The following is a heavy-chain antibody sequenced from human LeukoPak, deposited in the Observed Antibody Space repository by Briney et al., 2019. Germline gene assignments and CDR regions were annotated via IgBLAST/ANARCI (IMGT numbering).Heavy chain of an antibody. Sequence: GGSLRLSCAVSGFTFSDYAMHWVRQAPGKGLEWVASIQSNGNEKYSSDSLKGRFTISRDNSKNTLYLQMNTARPEDTAVFYCARGVTSWPQGPYHFDYWGQGILITVSS. D-gene: IGHD2-2*01. CDR3: ARGVTSWPQGPYHFDY. CDR1: GFTFSDYA. V-gene: IGHV3-30*02. CDR2: IQSNGNEK. J-gene: IGHJ4*02.